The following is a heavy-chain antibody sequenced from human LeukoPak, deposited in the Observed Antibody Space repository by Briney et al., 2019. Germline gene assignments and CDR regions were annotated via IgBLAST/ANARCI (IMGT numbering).Heavy chain of an antibody. CDR2: IKPDGGHH. CDR3: ASTFPYCGGGSCAL. CDR1: GLAFSDYW. Sequence: GGSLRLSCAASGLAFSDYWRSWVRQAPGKGLEWVANIKPDGGHHNYVDSEKGLSTISRKYAKKSPYMQMNSMAADDTVIYYCASTFPYCGGGSCALGGQKTLVTVSS. D-gene: IGHD2-15*01. V-gene: IGHV3-7*01. J-gene: IGHJ4*02.